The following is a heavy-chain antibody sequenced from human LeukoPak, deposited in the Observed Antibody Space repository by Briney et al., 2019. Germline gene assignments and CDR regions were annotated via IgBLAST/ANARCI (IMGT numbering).Heavy chain of an antibody. V-gene: IGHV3-64*02. CDR1: GFTFSDYS. CDR2: ISRNGGNT. CDR3: ARVGDSDAFDI. Sequence: HPGGSLRLSCAASGFTFSDYSMHWVRQAPGKGLEYVSAISRNGGNTYYADSVKGRFTISRDNSKNTLYLQLGSLRTEDMAVFYCARVGDSDAFDIWGQGTMVTVSS. J-gene: IGHJ3*02.